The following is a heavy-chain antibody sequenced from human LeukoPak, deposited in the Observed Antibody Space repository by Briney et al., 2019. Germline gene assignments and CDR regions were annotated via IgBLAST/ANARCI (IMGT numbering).Heavy chain of an antibody. CDR1: GFTFSSYC. V-gene: IGHV3-7*01. CDR2: IKQNGGEK. D-gene: IGHD1-26*01. J-gene: IGHJ4*02. CDR3: ARDFSGSYYAGTDY. Sequence: VGSLRLSCAASGFTFSSYCMSWVREAPGKGLEWVANIKQNGGEKYYVDSLKGRFTISRDNAKNSLYLQMNSLRAEDTAVYYCARDFSGSYYAGTDYWGQGTLVTV.